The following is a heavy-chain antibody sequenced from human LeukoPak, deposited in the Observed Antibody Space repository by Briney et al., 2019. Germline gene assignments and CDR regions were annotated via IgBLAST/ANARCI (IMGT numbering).Heavy chain of an antibody. CDR2: IYTSGST. D-gene: IGHD2-15*01. Sequence: NPSETLSLTCTVSGGSISSYYWSWIRQPAGKGLEWIGRIYTSGSTNYNPSLKSRVTMSVDTSKNQFSLKLTSVTAADTAVYYCARSYCSGGSCLNWFDPWGLGTLVTVSS. J-gene: IGHJ5*02. V-gene: IGHV4-4*07. CDR1: GGSISSYY. CDR3: ARSYCSGGSCLNWFDP.